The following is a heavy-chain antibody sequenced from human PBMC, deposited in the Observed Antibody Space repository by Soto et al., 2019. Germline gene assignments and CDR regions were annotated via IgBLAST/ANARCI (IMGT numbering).Heavy chain of an antibody. CDR1: GGSISSSNW. J-gene: IGHJ6*02. CDR3: ARAYGSGSYYTIFDYYYYGMDV. V-gene: IGHV4-4*02. Sequence: SETLSLTCAVSGGSISSSNWWSWVRQPPGKGLEWIGEIYHSGSTNYNPSLKSRVTISVDKSKNQFSLKLSSVTAADTAVYYCARAYGSGSYYTIFDYYYYGMDVWGQGTTVTVSS. D-gene: IGHD3-10*01. CDR2: IYHSGST.